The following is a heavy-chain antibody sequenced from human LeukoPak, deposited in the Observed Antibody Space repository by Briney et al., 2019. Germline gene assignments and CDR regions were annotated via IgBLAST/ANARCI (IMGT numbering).Heavy chain of an antibody. Sequence: SETLSLTCSVVGGSLTSSNQYWSWIRQPAGKGLEWIGRIYTSGSTNYNPSLKSRVTMSVDTSKNQFSLKLSSVTAADTAVYYCARDRGGEDYWGQGTLVTVSS. V-gene: IGHV4-61*02. CDR2: IYTSGST. D-gene: IGHD3-10*01. J-gene: IGHJ4*02. CDR3: ARDRGGEDY. CDR1: GGSLTSSNQY.